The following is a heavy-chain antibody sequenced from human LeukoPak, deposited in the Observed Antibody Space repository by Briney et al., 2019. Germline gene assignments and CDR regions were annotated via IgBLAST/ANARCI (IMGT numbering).Heavy chain of an antibody. CDR3: ARDRKRGYRAYGMDV. CDR2: INHSGST. CDR1: GGSFSGYY. J-gene: IGHJ6*04. V-gene: IGHV4-34*01. D-gene: IGHD5-18*01. Sequence: SETLSLTCAVYGGSFSGYYWSWIRQPPGKGREWIGEINHSGSTNYNPSLKSRVIISVDTSTNHFSLKLRSLTAADPAVYYCARDRKRGYRAYGMDVWGKGTTVTVSS.